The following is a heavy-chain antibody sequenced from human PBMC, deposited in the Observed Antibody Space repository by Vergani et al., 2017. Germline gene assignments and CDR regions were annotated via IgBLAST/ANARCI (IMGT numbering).Heavy chain of an antibody. V-gene: IGHV2-5*01. CDR1: GFSLSTSGVG. J-gene: IGHJ4*02. D-gene: IGHD3-10*01. CDR2: IYWNDDK. Sequence: QITLKESGPTLVKPTQTLTLTCTFSGFSLSTSGVGVGWIRQPPGKALEWLALIYWNDDKRYSPSLKSRLTITKDTSKNQVVLTMTNMDPVDTATSYCAHRRQVRGVASKGFDYWGQGTLVTVSS. CDR3: AHRRQVRGVASKGFDY.